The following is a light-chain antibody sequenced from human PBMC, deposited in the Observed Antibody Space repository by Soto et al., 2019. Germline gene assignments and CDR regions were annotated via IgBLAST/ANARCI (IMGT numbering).Light chain of an antibody. J-gene: IGKJ3*01. CDR2: GAS. CDR1: QSVGTY. CDR3: LQRSIGFT. Sequence: EIVLTQSPATLSLSPGERATLSCRASQSVGTYLAWYQQKRGQSPRLLIYGASKRAPGIPARFSGSGSGTDFTLNINSLEPEDFAVYHCLQRSIGFTFGPGTKVEVK. V-gene: IGKV3-11*01.